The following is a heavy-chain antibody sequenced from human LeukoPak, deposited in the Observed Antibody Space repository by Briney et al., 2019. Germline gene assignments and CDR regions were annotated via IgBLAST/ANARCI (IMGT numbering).Heavy chain of an antibody. V-gene: IGHV3-21*01. D-gene: IGHD6-13*01. Sequence: GGSLRLSCAASGFTFSSYSMNWVRQAPGKGLEWVSSISSSSSYIYYADSVKGRFTISRDNAKNSLYLQMDSLRAEDTAVYYCARDSEYSSSFAFDIWGQGTMLTVSS. CDR1: GFTFSSYS. CDR3: ARDSEYSSSFAFDI. J-gene: IGHJ3*02. CDR2: ISSSSSYI.